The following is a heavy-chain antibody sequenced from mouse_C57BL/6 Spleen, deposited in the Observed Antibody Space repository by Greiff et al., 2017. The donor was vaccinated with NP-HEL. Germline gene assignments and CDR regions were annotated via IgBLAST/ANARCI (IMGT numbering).Heavy chain of an antibody. CDR2: ISSGSSTI. CDR1: GFTFSDYG. Sequence: EVHLVESGGGLVKPGGSLKLSCAASGFTFSDYGMHWVRQAPEKGLAWVAYISSGSSTIYYADTEKVRFTISRDNAKNTLCLQMTSLSSVATAMYYGQMYEYYGGRAFDAWGKGTTVTVSS. CDR3: QMYEYYGGRAFDA. D-gene: IGHD1-1*01. V-gene: IGHV5-17*01. J-gene: IGHJ1*03.